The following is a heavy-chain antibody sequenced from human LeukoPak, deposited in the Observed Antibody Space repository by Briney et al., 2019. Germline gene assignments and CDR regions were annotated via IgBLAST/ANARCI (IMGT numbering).Heavy chain of an antibody. V-gene: IGHV3-9*01. D-gene: IGHD3-10*01. J-gene: IGHJ4*02. CDR3: AKDYSYGSGNRGVY. CDR2: ISWNSGSI. Sequence: GGSLRLSCAASRFTFDDYAMHWVRQAPGKGLEWVSGISWNSGSIGYADSVKGRFTISRDNAKNSLYLQMNSLRAEDTALYYCAKDYSYGSGNRGVYWGQGTLVTVSS. CDR1: RFTFDDYA.